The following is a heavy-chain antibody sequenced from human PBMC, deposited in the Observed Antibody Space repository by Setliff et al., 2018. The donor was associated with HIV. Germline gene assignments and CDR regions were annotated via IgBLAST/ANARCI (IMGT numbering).Heavy chain of an antibody. Sequence: SETLSLTCTVSSYSISSGYFWGWIRQPPGKGLEWIGTIYHNGNNYYNPALKSRVTISVDTSQNQFSLNLTSVTASDTAVYYCARGLCRGTNCYGVDYYGMDVWGQGTTVTVSS. J-gene: IGHJ6*02. V-gene: IGHV4-38-2*02. CDR1: SYSISSGYF. D-gene: IGHD2-2*01. CDR3: ARGLCRGTNCYGVDYYGMDV. CDR2: IYHNGNN.